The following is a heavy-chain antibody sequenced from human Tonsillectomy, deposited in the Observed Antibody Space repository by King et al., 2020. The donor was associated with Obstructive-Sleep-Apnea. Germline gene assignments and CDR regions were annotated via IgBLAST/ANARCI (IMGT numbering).Heavy chain of an antibody. J-gene: IGHJ6*02. V-gene: IGHV3-30*04. CDR2: ISDDGINK. Sequence: VQLVESGGGVVQPGRSLRLSCAASGFTFNNYAMHWVRQAPGKGLEWLAVISDDGINKYYADSVEGRFTVSRDNSKNTLYLQMNSLRTEDTAVYHCAREADRLNGMDVWGQGTTVTVSS. CDR3: AREADRLNGMDV. CDR1: GFTFNNYA. D-gene: IGHD6-6*01.